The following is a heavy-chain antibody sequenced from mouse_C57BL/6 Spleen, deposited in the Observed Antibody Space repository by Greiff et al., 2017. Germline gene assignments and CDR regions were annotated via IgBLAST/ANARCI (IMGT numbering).Heavy chain of an antibody. CDR2: IYPSDSYT. D-gene: IGHD1-1*01. J-gene: IGHJ3*01. V-gene: IGHV1-69*01. CDR3: ARGDDGSSAWFAY. Sequence: QVQLQQPGAELVMPGASVKLSCKASGYTFTSYWMHWVKQRPGQGLEWIGEIYPSDSYTNYNQKFKGKSTLTVDKSSSTAYMQLSSLTSEDSAVYYCARGDDGSSAWFAYWGQGTLVTVSA. CDR1: GYTFTSYW.